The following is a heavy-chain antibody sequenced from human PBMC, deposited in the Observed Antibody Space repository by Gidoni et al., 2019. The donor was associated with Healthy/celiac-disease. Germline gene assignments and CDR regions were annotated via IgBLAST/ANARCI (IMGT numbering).Heavy chain of an antibody. J-gene: IGHJ5*02. V-gene: IGHV3-30-3*01. CDR3: AALGYCTSTNCLTRGGNWFDP. CDR1: GFTFSSYA. Sequence: QVQLVESGGGAVQPGRSLRLSCAASGFTFSSYAMHWVRQAPGKGLEWVAVISYDGTNKYDADSVKGRFTISRDNSKNTLYLQMNSLRPEDTAVYSCAALGYCTSTNCLTRGGNWFDPWGQGTLVTVSS. D-gene: IGHD2-2*01. CDR2: ISYDGTNK.